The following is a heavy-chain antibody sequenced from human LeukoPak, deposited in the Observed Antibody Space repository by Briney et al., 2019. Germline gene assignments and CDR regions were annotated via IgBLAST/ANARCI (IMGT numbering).Heavy chain of an antibody. V-gene: IGHV4-61*02. Sequence: PSETLSLTCTVSGGSISSGSYYWNWIRQPAGKRLEWIGRIYTSGSTYYNPSLKSRVTISVDTSKNQFSLKLSSVTAADTAVYYCARVRAHGVHNYWGQGTLVTVSS. CDR1: GGSISSGSYY. J-gene: IGHJ4*02. D-gene: IGHD3-10*01. CDR3: ARVRAHGVHNY. CDR2: IYTSGST.